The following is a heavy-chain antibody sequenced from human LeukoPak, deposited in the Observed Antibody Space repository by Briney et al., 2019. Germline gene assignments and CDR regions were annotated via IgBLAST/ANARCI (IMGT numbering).Heavy chain of an antibody. V-gene: IGHV5-51*01. CDR2: IYPDDSDT. CDR1: GYSFTSYW. CDR3: ARLGNDILTGYYTAFGY. J-gene: IGHJ4*02. D-gene: IGHD3-9*01. Sequence: PGESLKISCKGSGYSFTSYWIGWVRQMPGKGLEWMGIIYPDDSDTRYSPSFQGQVTISADKSINTAYLRWSSLKASDTAIYYCARLGNDILTGYYTAFGYWGQGTLVTVSS.